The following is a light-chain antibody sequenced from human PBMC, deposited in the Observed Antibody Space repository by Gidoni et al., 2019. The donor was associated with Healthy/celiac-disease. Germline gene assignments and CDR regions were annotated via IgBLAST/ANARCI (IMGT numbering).Light chain of an antibody. CDR3: QQYNNWPYT. CDR1: QSVSSN. J-gene: IGKJ2*01. CDR2: GAS. V-gene: IGKV3-15*01. Sequence: EIVMTQFPATLSVSPGERATLSCRASQSVSSNSAWYQQKPGQAPRLLIYGASTRATGIPARFSGSGSGTEFTLTISSLQSEDFAVYYCQQYNNWPYTFGQGTKLEIK.